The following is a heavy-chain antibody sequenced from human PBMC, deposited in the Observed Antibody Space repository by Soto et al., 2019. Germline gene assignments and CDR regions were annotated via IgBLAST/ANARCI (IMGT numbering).Heavy chain of an antibody. CDR3: ARDQDRPYYDFWSGKGLDY. CDR2: ISSSSSYI. Sequence: EVQLVESGGGLVKPGGSLRLSCAASGFTFSSYSMNWVRQAPGKGLEWVSSISSSSSYIYYADSVKGRFTISRDNAKNSRYLQMNSLRAEDTAVYYCARDQDRPYYDFWSGKGLDYWGQGTLVTVSS. J-gene: IGHJ4*02. CDR1: GFTFSSYS. D-gene: IGHD3-3*01. V-gene: IGHV3-21*01.